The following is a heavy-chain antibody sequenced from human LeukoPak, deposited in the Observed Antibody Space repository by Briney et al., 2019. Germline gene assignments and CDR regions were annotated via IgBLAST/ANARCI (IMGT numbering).Heavy chain of an antibody. Sequence: GGSLRLSCAASGFTFSDYYMSWIRQAPGKGLEWVSAISGSGGSTYYADSVKGRFTISRDNSKNTLYLQMNSLRAEDTAVYYCAKNNYHYDILTGLDYWGQGTLVTVSS. V-gene: IGHV3-23*01. CDR2: ISGSGGST. D-gene: IGHD3-9*01. J-gene: IGHJ4*02. CDR3: AKNNYHYDILTGLDY. CDR1: GFTFSDYY.